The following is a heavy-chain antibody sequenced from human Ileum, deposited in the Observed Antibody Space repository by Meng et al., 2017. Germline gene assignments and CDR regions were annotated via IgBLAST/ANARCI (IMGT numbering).Heavy chain of an antibody. CDR2: IYYSGST. CDR3: ARSSTSPASYFFDY. V-gene: IGHV4-61*01. CDR1: GGSVSSGSYY. Sequence: QVQLQESGPRLVRPSGTLSLACTVSGGSVSSGSYYWSWIRQPPGKGLEWIGHIYYSGSTNYNPSLKSRVTISVDMSKNQFSLKLNSVTAADTAIYFCARSSTSPASYFFDYWGQGTLVTVSS. J-gene: IGHJ4*02. D-gene: IGHD6-6*01.